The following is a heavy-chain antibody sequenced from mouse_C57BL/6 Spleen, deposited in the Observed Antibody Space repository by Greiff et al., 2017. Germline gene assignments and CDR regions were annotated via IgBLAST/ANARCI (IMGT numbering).Heavy chain of an antibody. V-gene: IGHV1-53*01. D-gene: IGHD2-13*01. CDR3: SAWEYGDYYLGY. J-gene: IGHJ2*01. Sequence: VQLQQPGTELVKPGASVKLSCKASGYTFTSYWMHWVKQRPGQSLEWIGNINPSNGGTNYNEKFKSKATLTVDKSSSTAYMQLSSLTSEDTAVYYGSAWEYGDYYLGYWGQGTTLTVSS. CDR2: INPSNGGT. CDR1: GYTFTSYW.